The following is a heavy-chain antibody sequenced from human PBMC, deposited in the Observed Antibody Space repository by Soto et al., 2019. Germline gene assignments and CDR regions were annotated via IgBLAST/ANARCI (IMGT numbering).Heavy chain of an antibody. CDR3: ARGAAAGSTSFDY. V-gene: IGHV3-48*04. D-gene: IGHD6-13*01. CDR2: ISSSSSTI. J-gene: IGHJ4*02. CDR1: GFTFRSYS. Sequence: GGSLRLSCAASGFTFRSYSMNWVRQAPGKGLEWVSYISSSSSTIYYADSVKGRFTIYRDNAKNSLYLQMNSLRAEDTAVYYCARGAAAGSTSFDYWGQGTLVTVSS.